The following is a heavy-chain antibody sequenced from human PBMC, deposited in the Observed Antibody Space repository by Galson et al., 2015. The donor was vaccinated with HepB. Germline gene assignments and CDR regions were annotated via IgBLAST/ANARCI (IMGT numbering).Heavy chain of an antibody. D-gene: IGHD2-2*01. V-gene: IGHV1-3*01. Sequence: GYTFTSYTLHWVRQAPGQRLEWMGWINAGNGNTKYSQRFQGRVTITRDTSASTAYMELSSLRSEDTAVYYCAGDPYCSSTSCYDNWFDPWGQGTLVTVSS. CDR3: AGDPYCSSTSCYDNWFDP. CDR2: INAGNGNT. CDR1: GYTFTSYT. J-gene: IGHJ5*02.